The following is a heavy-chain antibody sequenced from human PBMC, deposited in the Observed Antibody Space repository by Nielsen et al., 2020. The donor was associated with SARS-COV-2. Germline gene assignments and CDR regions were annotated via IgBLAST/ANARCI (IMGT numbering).Heavy chain of an antibody. CDR3: ARVASRAPDY. Sequence: GESLKISCAASGFTFSSYGMHWVRQAPGKGLEWVAVIWYDGSNKYYADSVKGRFTISRDNSKNTLYLQMNSLRAEDTAVYYCARVASRAPDYWGQGTLVTVSS. CDR2: IWYDGSNK. J-gene: IGHJ4*02. D-gene: IGHD3-3*02. V-gene: IGHV3-33*01. CDR1: GFTFSSYG.